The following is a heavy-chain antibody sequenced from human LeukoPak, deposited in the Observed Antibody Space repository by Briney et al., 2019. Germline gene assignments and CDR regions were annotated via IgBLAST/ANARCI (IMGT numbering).Heavy chain of an antibody. CDR3: VTYYFDSSGPKKNY. Sequence: PSETLSLTCAVYGVSFSGYYWSWIRQPPGKGLEWIGEINHSGSTNYNPSLKSRVTISVDTSKKQFSLKLSSVTAADTAVYYCVTYYFDSSGPKKNYWGQGTLVTVSS. V-gene: IGHV4-34*01. CDR1: GVSFSGYY. D-gene: IGHD3-22*01. CDR2: INHSGST. J-gene: IGHJ4*02.